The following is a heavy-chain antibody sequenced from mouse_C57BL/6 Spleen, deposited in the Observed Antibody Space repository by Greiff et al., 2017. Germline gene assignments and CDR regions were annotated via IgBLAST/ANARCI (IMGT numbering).Heavy chain of an antibody. Sequence: QVQLQQSGPELVKPGASVKISCKASGYAFSSSWMNWVKQRPGKGLEWIGRIYPGDGDTNYNGKFKGKATLTADKSSSTAYMQLSSLTSEESAVYFWARSGDDPAWFAYWGQGTLVTVSA. J-gene: IGHJ3*01. V-gene: IGHV1-82*01. D-gene: IGHD2-3*01. CDR2: IYPGDGDT. CDR1: GYAFSSSW. CDR3: ARSGDDPAWFAY.